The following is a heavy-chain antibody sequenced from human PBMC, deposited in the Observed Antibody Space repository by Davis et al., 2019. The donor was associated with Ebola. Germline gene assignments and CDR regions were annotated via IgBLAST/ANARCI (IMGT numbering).Heavy chain of an antibody. J-gene: IGHJ4*02. Sequence: ASVKVSCKASGYTFTDYYLHWVRQAPGQGLEWMGRINPNNGDTNYAQKLQGRVTMTTDTSTSTAYMELRSLRSDDTAVYYCARGPFRGGSYWGGFDYWGQGTLVTVSS. V-gene: IGHV1-18*04. D-gene: IGHD1-26*01. CDR2: INPNNGDT. CDR1: GYTFTDYY. CDR3: ARGPFRGGSYWGGFDY.